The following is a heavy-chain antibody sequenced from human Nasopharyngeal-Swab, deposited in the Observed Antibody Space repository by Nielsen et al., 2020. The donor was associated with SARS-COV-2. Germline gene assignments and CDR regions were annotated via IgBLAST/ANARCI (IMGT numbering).Heavy chain of an antibody. CDR1: GFTFSSYS. CDR3: AKSSSLYYDFWSGYGGWFDP. CDR2: ISSSSSYI. J-gene: IGHJ5*02. D-gene: IGHD3-3*01. V-gene: IGHV3-21*04. Sequence: GGSLRLSCAASGFTFSSYSMNWVHQAPGKGLEWVSSISSSSSYIYYADSVKGRFAISRDNSKNTLYLQMNSLRAEDTAVYYCAKSSSLYYDFWSGYGGWFDPWGQGTLVTVSS.